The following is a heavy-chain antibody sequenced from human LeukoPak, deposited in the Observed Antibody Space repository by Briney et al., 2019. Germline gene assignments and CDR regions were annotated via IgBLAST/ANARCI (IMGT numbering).Heavy chain of an antibody. CDR1: GGSISSYY. J-gene: IGHJ5*02. D-gene: IGHD3-10*01. Sequence: PSETLSLTCTVSGGSISSYYWSWIRQPPGKGLEWIGYIYYSGSTNYNPSLKSRVTISVDTSKNQFSLKLSSVTAADTAVYYCARDLDLHYYGSGRWFDPWGQGTLVTVSS. CDR2: IYYSGST. CDR3: ARDLDLHYYGSGRWFDP. V-gene: IGHV4-59*12.